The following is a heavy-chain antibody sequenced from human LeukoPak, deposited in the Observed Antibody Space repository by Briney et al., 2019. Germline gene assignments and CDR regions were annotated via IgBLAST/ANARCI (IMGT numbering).Heavy chain of an antibody. CDR1: GGSISSSSYY. V-gene: IGHV4-39*02. J-gene: IGHJ5*02. D-gene: IGHD6-13*01. Sequence: PSETLSLTCTVSGGSISSSSYYWGWIRQPPGKGLEWIGSIYYSGSTYYNPSLKSRVTISVDTSKNQFSLKLSSVTAADTAVYYCARDGTWHSSSWYSTWFDPWGQGTLVTVSS. CDR2: IYYSGST. CDR3: ARDGTWHSSSWYSTWFDP.